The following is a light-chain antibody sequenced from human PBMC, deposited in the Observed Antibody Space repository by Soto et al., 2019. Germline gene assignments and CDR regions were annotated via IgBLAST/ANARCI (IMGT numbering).Light chain of an antibody. CDR1: SSDVGTYDF. CDR2: DVS. V-gene: IGLV2-11*01. CDR3: CLHAVTFYV. Sequence: QSVLTQPRSVSASPGQSVTISCTGTSSDVGTYDFVSWYQQHPGKAPRLMIFDVSERPSGVPDRFSGSKSGNTASLTISGLQAEDEADSYCCLHAVTFYVFGTGTKVTVL. J-gene: IGLJ1*01.